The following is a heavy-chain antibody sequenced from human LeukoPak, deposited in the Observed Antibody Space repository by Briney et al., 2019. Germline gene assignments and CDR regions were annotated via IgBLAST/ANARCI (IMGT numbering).Heavy chain of an antibody. CDR1: GSIFTNSW. CDR2: IYPGDSDT. J-gene: IGHJ3*01. Sequence: GESLKNSCKDSGSIFTNSWIAWVRQMPGKGLEWMGTIYPGDSDTRYSPSFQGQVTISADKSISTAYLQWGSLKASDTAIYYCTRQQEMVDAFDFWGQGTVVTVSS. D-gene: IGHD5-24*01. CDR3: TRQQEMVDAFDF. V-gene: IGHV5-51*01.